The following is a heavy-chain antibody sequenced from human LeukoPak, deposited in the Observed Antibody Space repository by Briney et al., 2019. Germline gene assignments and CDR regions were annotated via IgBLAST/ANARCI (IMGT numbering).Heavy chain of an antibody. V-gene: IGHV3-30*02. Sequence: GGSLRLSCAASGFTFSSYGMHWVRQAPGKGLEWVAFIRYDGSNKYYADSVKGRFTISRDNSKNTLYLQMNSLKTEDTAVYYCTTGRTKDYYYYYMDVWGKGTTVTVSS. CDR3: TTGRTKDYYYYYMDV. J-gene: IGHJ6*03. CDR1: GFTFSSYG. D-gene: IGHD1-14*01. CDR2: IRYDGSNK.